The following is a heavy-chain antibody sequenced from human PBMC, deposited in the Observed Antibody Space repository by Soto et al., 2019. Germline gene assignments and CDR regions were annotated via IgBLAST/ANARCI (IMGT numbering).Heavy chain of an antibody. J-gene: IGHJ4*02. CDR3: ARGPIGAAPAAAY. D-gene: IGHD6-13*01. CDR1: GGTFSSYA. V-gene: IGHV1-69*13. Sequence: ASVKVSCKASGGTFSSYAISWVRQAPGQGLEWMGGIIPIFGTANYAQKFQGRVTITADESTSTAYMVLSSLRSEDTAVYYCARGPIGAAPAAAYWGQGTLVTVSS. CDR2: IIPIFGTA.